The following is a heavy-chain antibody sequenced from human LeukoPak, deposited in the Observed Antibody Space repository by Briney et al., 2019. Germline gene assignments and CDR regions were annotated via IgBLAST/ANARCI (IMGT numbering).Heavy chain of an antibody. D-gene: IGHD2-15*01. J-gene: IGHJ5*02. CDR1: GGSISSYY. CDR2: IYYSGST. CDR3: AREYCSGGSRYRGWGNWFDP. V-gene: IGHV4-59*01. Sequence: PSETLSLTCTVSGGSISSYYWSWIRQPPGKGLEWIGYIYYSGSTNYNPSLKSRVIISVDTSKNQFSLKLSSVTAADTAVYYCAREYCSGGSRYRGWGNWFDPWGQGTLATVSS.